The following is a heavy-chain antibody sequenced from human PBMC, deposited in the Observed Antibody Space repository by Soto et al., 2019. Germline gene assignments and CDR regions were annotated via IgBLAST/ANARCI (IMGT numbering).Heavy chain of an antibody. J-gene: IGHJ4*02. CDR1: GYTFTSYG. D-gene: IGHD3-3*02. CDR2: INPYNGNT. Sequence: QVQLVQSGAEVKKPGASVKVSCKASGYTFTSYGITWVRQAPGQGLEWMGWINPYNGNTNYAQKLQGRVTLTTYTPTSTAYMELRRLRAGHTAVYHCARTVSRPQAFDYWGQGTLVSVSS. V-gene: IGHV1-18*01. CDR3: ARTVSRPQAFDY.